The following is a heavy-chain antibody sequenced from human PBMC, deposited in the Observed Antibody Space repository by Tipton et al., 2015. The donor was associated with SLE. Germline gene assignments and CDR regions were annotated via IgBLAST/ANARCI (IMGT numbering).Heavy chain of an antibody. J-gene: IGHJ4*02. CDR3: ARQMAYYYGSGGYYNFDF. CDR2: FYYSGSTY. Sequence: TLSLTCTVSGGSISSSSYYWGWICQPPGKGLEWFASFYYSGSTYYYNPSLKSRVTISVDTSKNQFSLKLSSVTAADTAVYYCARQMAYYYGSGGYYNFDFWGQGTLVTVSS. D-gene: IGHD3-10*01. CDR1: GGSISSSSYY. V-gene: IGHV4-39*07.